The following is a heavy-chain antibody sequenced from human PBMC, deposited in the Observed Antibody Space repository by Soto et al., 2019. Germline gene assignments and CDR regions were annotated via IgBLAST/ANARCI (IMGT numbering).Heavy chain of an antibody. Sequence: PSETLSLTCTVSVVSITNSINYWVWIRQPPGKGLEWIGSIYYGVNTYYNPSLKSRVTISGDTSKSQFSLKLSSVTAADTAVYYCASRGFSSTWYRWFDPWGQGTLVTVSS. CDR2: IYYGVNT. CDR3: ASRGFSSTWYRWFDP. D-gene: IGHD6-13*01. J-gene: IGHJ5*01. V-gene: IGHV4-39*01. CDR1: VVSITNSINY.